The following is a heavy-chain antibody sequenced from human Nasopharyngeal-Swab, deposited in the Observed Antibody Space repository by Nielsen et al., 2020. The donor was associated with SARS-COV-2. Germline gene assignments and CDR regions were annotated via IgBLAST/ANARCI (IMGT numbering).Heavy chain of an antibody. CDR2: INTNTGNP. J-gene: IGHJ5*02. D-gene: IGHD3-16*01. CDR3: ARGGNGGVFNWFDP. V-gene: IGHV7-4-1*02. Sequence: WVRQAPGQGLEWMGWINTNTGNPTCAQGFTGRFVFSLDTSVSTAYLQISSLKAEDTAVYYCARGGNGGVFNWFDPWGQGTLVTVSS.